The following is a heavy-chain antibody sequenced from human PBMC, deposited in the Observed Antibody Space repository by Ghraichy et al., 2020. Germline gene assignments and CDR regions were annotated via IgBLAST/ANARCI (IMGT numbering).Heavy chain of an antibody. D-gene: IGHD1-7*01. V-gene: IGHV3-66*01. J-gene: IGHJ4*02. CDR2: IYNDGST. CDR1: GFTVSTNY. Sequence: GGSLRLSCAASGFTVSTNYMTWLRQAPGKGLEWVSVIYNDGSTYYADSVKGRFTISRDNSKNTLYLQMNSLRADDTAVYYCARSAGNFRTRFDDWGQGTLVTVSS. CDR3: ARSAGNFRTRFDD.